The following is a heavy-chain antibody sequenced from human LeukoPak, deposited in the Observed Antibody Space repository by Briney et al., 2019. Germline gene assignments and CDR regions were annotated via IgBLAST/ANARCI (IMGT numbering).Heavy chain of an antibody. V-gene: IGHV3-30*18. Sequence: PGRSLRLSCAASGFTFSSYVMHWVRQAPGKGLEWVAVISYDGSNKYYADSVKGRFTISRDNSMNTLYLQMNSLRAEDTAVYYCANSQFRDYWGQGTLVTVSS. J-gene: IGHJ4*02. CDR2: ISYDGSNK. CDR3: ANSQFRDY. CDR1: GFTFSSYV.